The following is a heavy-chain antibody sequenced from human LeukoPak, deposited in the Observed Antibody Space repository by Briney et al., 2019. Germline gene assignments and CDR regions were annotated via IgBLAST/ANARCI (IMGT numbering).Heavy chain of an antibody. CDR3: ARRGRVIVPAALSLGYYFDY. CDR2: IYYSGST. J-gene: IGHJ4*02. V-gene: IGHV4-39*01. D-gene: IGHD2-2*01. CDR1: GGSISSSSYY. Sequence: SETLSLTCTVSGGSISSSSYYWGWIRQPPGKGLEWIGSIYYSGSTYYNPSLKSRVTISVDTSKNQFSLKLSSVTAADTAVYYCARRGRVIVPAALSLGYYFDYWGQGTLVTVSS.